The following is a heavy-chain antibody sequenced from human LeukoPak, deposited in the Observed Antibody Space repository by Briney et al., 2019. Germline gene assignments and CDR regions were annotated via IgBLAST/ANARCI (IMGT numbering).Heavy chain of an antibody. Sequence: GGSLRLSCAASGFTFSSYAMSWVRQAPAKGLEWVSAISGSGGSTYYADSVKGRFTISRDNSKNTLYLQMNSLRAEDTAVYYCAKRTAYDILTGYFNDAFDIWGQGTMVTVSS. CDR1: GFTFSSYA. J-gene: IGHJ3*02. CDR3: AKRTAYDILTGYFNDAFDI. D-gene: IGHD3-9*01. V-gene: IGHV3-23*01. CDR2: ISGSGGST.